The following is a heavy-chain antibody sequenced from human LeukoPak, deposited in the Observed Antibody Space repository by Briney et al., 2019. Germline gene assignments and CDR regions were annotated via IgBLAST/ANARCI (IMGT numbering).Heavy chain of an antibody. Sequence: GGSLRLSCAASGFTFSSYSMNWVRQAPGEGLEWVSSISSSSSYIYYADSVKGRFTISRDNAKNSLYLQMNSLRAEDTAVYYCARERDSSGWHYYYGMDVWGQGTTVTVSS. CDR1: GFTFSSYS. CDR3: ARERDSSGWHYYYGMDV. J-gene: IGHJ6*02. CDR2: ISSSSSYI. V-gene: IGHV3-21*01. D-gene: IGHD6-19*01.